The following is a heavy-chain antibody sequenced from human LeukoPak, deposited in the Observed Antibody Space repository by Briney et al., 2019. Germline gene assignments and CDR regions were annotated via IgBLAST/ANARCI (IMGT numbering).Heavy chain of an antibody. J-gene: IGHJ5*02. Sequence: ASVKVSCKASGYTFTDYYIHWVRQAPGQGLEWMGRINPDSGDANSAQRFQGRVIMTRDTPISTAYMELRRLRSDDTATYYCAKDHGFIGSNWFDPWGQGTLVTVSS. CDR3: AKDHGFIGSNWFDP. CDR1: GYTFTDYY. D-gene: IGHD3-10*01. V-gene: IGHV1-2*06. CDR2: INPDSGDA.